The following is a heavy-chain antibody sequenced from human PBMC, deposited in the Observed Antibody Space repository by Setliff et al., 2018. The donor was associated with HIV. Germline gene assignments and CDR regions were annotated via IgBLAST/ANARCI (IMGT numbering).Heavy chain of an antibody. CDR3: ARQQHSSDLKIWNY. J-gene: IGHJ4*02. D-gene: IGHD6-19*01. CDR2: IYYSGST. Sequence: SETLSLTCPVSGGSISGSNYYWGWIRQPPGKGLEWVGSIYYSGSTYYSPSLKSRVTISVDTSKNQFSLTLTSVTAADTAVYYCARQQHSSDLKIWNYWGQGTLVTVSS. V-gene: IGHV4-39*01. CDR1: GGSISGSNYY.